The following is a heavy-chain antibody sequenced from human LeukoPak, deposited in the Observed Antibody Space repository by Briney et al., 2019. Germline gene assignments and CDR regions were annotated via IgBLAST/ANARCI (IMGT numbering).Heavy chain of an antibody. CDR3: ARDRITMVRGATDPFDP. CDR2: IYTSGST. Sequence: SETLSLTCTVSGGSISSYYWSWIRQPAGKGLEWIGRIYTSGSTNYNPSLKSRVTMSVDTSKNQFSLKLSSVTAADTAVYYCARDRITMVRGATDPFDPWGQGTMVTVSS. J-gene: IGHJ3*01. V-gene: IGHV4-4*07. D-gene: IGHD3-10*01. CDR1: GGSISSYY.